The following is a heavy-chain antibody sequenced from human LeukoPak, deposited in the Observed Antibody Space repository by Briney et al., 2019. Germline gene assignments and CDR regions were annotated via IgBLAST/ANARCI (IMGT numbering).Heavy chain of an antibody. Sequence: GGSLRLSCAASGFTFSSYSMNWVRQAPGKGLEWVSSISSSSSYIYYADSVKGRFTISRDNAKNSLYLQMNSLRAEDTAVYYCARVPGVVRYYYYYMDVWGKGTTVTVSS. CDR1: GFTFSSYS. J-gene: IGHJ6*03. CDR2: ISSSSSYI. CDR3: ARVPGVVRYYYYYMDV. V-gene: IGHV3-21*01. D-gene: IGHD2-15*01.